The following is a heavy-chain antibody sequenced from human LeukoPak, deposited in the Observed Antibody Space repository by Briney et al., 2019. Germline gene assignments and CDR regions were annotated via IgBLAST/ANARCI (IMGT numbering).Heavy chain of an antibody. Sequence: SETLSLTCTVSGGSISSNNYFWGWIRQPPGKGLEWIGSIYDSGSTYYNPSLKSRVTISVDTSKNQFSLKLNSVTAADTAMYYCARDQRRATGDAFDIWGQGTMVTVSS. CDR2: IYDSGST. J-gene: IGHJ3*02. CDR3: ARDQRRATGDAFDI. V-gene: IGHV4-39*02. D-gene: IGHD1-1*01. CDR1: GGSISSNNYF.